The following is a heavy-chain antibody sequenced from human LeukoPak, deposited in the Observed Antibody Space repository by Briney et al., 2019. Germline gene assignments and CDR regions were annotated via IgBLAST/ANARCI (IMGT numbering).Heavy chain of an antibody. Sequence: GGSLRLSCAASGFTFSSYAMNWVRQAPGKGLEWVSAISGSGGSTYYADSVKGRFTISRDNSKNTLYLQMNSLRAEDTAVYYCARAERRGYDFWSGYYLPDYWGQGTLVTVSS. CDR3: ARAERRGYDFWSGYYLPDY. CDR1: GFTFSSYA. CDR2: ISGSGGST. V-gene: IGHV3-23*01. J-gene: IGHJ4*02. D-gene: IGHD3-3*01.